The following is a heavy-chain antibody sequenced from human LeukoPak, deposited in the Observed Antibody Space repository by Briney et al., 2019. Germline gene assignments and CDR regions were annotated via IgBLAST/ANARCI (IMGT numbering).Heavy chain of an antibody. Sequence: SETLSLTCTVSGGSISSYYWSWIRQPPGKGLEWIGYIYYSGSTNYNPSLKNRVTISVDTSKNQFSLKLSSVTAADTAVYYCARRYNWNYVDYFDYWGQGTLVTVSS. J-gene: IGHJ4*02. V-gene: IGHV4-59*08. CDR2: IYYSGST. D-gene: IGHD1-7*01. CDR1: GGSISSYY. CDR3: ARRYNWNYVDYFDY.